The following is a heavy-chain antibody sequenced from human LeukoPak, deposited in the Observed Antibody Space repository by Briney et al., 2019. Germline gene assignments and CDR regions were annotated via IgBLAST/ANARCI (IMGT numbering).Heavy chain of an antibody. J-gene: IGHJ6*03. CDR1: GGSISSYY. CDR2: IYYSGTT. CDR3: ARVVTAIPYYYYYMNV. V-gene: IGHV4-59*01. Sequence: SETLSLTCTVSGGSISSYYWSWIRQPPGKGLDCIGYIYYSGTTNYNPSLKSRVTISLDTSKNQFSLKLTSVTAADTAVYYCARVVTAIPYYYYYMNVWGKGTTVTISS. D-gene: IGHD2-21*02.